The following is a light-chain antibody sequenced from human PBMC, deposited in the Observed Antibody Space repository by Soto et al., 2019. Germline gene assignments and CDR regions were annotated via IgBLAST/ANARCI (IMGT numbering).Light chain of an antibody. J-gene: IGKJ1*01. CDR1: QSVSSN. Sequence: EIVMTQSPATLSVSPGERATLSCRASQSVSSNLAWYQQKPGQAPRLLIYGASTRATGIPARFSGSGSGTEFNLTISSLQSEDFAVYYCQQYNNWPPWTFGQGTKVESK. CDR2: GAS. CDR3: QQYNNWPPWT. V-gene: IGKV3-15*01.